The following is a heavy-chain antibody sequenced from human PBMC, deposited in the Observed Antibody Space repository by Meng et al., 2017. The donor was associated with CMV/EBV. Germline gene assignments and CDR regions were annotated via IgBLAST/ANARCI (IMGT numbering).Heavy chain of an antibody. Sequence: ASVKVSCKASGYTFTSYDINWVRQATGQGLEWMRWMNPNSGNTGYAQKFQGRVTMTRNTSISTAYMELSSLRSEDTAVYYCARGNIVVVPAAIGWFDPWGQGTLVTVSS. D-gene: IGHD2-2*01. J-gene: IGHJ5*02. CDR2: MNPNSGNT. CDR1: GYTFTSYD. V-gene: IGHV1-8*01. CDR3: ARGNIVVVPAAIGWFDP.